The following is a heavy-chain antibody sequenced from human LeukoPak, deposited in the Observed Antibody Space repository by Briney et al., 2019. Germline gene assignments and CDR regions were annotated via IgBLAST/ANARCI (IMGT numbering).Heavy chain of an antibody. D-gene: IGHD5-18*01. CDR1: GDSITGYY. CDR2: IYYTGNT. Sequence: SETLSLTCTVSGDSITGYYWGWIRQPPGKGLEWIGNIYYTGNTYYNASLKSRVTISVDTSKNQFSLKLSSVTAADTAVYYCATAQAAGYSYDWYYFDYWGQGTLVTVSS. J-gene: IGHJ4*02. V-gene: IGHV4-38-2*02. CDR3: ATAQAAGYSYDWYYFDY.